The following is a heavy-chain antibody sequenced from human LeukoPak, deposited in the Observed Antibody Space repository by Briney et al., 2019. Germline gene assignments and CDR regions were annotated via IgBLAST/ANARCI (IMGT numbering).Heavy chain of an antibody. CDR2: INHSGST. CDR1: GGSFSGYY. Sequence: SETLSLTCAVYGGSFSGYYWSWIRQPPGKGLEWIGEINHSGSTNYNPSLKSRVTISVDTSKNQFSLKLSSVTAADTAVNYCARGLRAVAGKDYWGQGTLVTVSS. D-gene: IGHD6-19*01. CDR3: ARGLRAVAGKDY. V-gene: IGHV4-34*01. J-gene: IGHJ4*02.